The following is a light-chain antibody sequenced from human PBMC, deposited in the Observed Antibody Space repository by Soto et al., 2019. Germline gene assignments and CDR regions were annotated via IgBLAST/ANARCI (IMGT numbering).Light chain of an antibody. CDR1: QSISSY. CDR3: QQTYSTPRT. V-gene: IGKV1-39*01. CDR2: AAS. J-gene: IGKJ1*01. Sequence: DIQMTQSPSSLSASAGDRVTITCRPSQSISSYLNWYQHKPGEAPKVLIYAASSLQSGVPSRFRGSASGTDFTLTISSLQPEDFATYYCQQTYSTPRTFGQGTKVEIK.